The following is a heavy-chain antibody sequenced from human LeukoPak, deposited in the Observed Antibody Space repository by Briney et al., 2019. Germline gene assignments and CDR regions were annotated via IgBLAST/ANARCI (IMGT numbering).Heavy chain of an antibody. CDR1: GGSISSYY. D-gene: IGHD5-18*01. CDR3: ARELRQLWSPPTDY. CDR2: IYHSGST. Sequence: SGTLSLTCTVSGGSISSYYWGWIRQPPGKGLEWIGSIYHSGSTYYNPSLKSRVTISVDTSKNQFSLKLSSVTAADTAVYYCARELRQLWSPPTDYWGQGTLVTVSS. V-gene: IGHV4-38-2*02. J-gene: IGHJ4*02.